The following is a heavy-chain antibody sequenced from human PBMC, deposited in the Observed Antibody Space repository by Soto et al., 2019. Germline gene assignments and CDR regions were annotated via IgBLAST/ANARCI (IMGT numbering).Heavy chain of an antibody. CDR2: IYHSGST. CDR1: GGSISSGGYS. V-gene: IGHV4-30-2*01. D-gene: IGHD2-15*01. Sequence: QLQLQESGSGLVKPSQTLSLTCAVSGGSISSGGYSWSWIRQPPGKGLEWIGYIYHSGSTYYNPSLKSRVTISVDRFKNQFSLKLSSVTAADTAVYYCARGYCSGGSCYSDYYGMDVWGQGTTVTVSS. J-gene: IGHJ6*02. CDR3: ARGYCSGGSCYSDYYGMDV.